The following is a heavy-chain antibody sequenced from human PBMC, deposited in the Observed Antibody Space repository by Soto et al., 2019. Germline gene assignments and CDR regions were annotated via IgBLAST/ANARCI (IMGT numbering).Heavy chain of an antibody. CDR3: GGEGEMPYYYYGLDV. V-gene: IGHV1-18*01. J-gene: IGHJ6*02. CDR2: ISGYNGHT. Sequence: QVQLVQSGAEVRKPGASVKVSCKASGYTFTTYGISWVRQAPGQGLEWMGWISGYNGHTKYAQKFQGRVTMTTDTTTSRVDMELRSMRSDDAAVDYCGGEGEMPYYYYGLDVWGQGTTVNVSS. CDR1: GYTFTTYG. D-gene: IGHD3-16*01.